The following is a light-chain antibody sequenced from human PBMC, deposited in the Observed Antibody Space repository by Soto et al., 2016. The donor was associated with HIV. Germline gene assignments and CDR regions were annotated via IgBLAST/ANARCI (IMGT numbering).Light chain of an antibody. CDR3: QQLDSYLPFT. CDR2: KAS. V-gene: IGKV1-5*03. CDR1: QSISSW. J-gene: IGKJ3*01. Sequence: DIQMTQSPSTLSASVGDRVTITCRASQSISSWVAWYQQKPGKAPNLLIYKASNLESGVPSRFSGGGSGTEFTLTISSLQPDDFATYYCQQLDSYLPFTFGPGTKLDI.